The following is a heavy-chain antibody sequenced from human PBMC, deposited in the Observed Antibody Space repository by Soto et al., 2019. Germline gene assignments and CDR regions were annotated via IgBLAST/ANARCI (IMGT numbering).Heavy chain of an antibody. CDR2: ISGDSTYA. V-gene: IGHV3-11*03. D-gene: IGHD6-13*01. J-gene: IGHJ3*02. Sequence: QVQLLESGGGLVKPGGSLRLSCAASGFTVSAYYMAWLRQAPGKGLEWISYISGDSTYATYADSVKGRFTISRDNAKNSLYLQMNSLRAEDTAVYVCATGQQVRMADIWGQGTMVTVSS. CDR1: GFTVSAYY. CDR3: ATGQQVRMADI.